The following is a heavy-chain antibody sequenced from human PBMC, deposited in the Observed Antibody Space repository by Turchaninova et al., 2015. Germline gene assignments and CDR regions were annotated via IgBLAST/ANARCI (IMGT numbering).Heavy chain of an antibody. D-gene: IGHD3-16*01. Sequence: QVQLRESGPGLVKPSETLSLTCVVSDFSRGYYWGWIRQPPGTGMGWLASIYQGGHTYYNPFLKSRVTASVDTSKNQFSLKGNSVTAADMAFYYCARQIALKGEWAFDIWGPGTKLTVSS. J-gene: IGHJ3*02. V-gene: IGHV4-38-2*01. CDR2: IYQGGHT. CDR1: DFSRGYY. CDR3: ARQIALKGEWAFDI.